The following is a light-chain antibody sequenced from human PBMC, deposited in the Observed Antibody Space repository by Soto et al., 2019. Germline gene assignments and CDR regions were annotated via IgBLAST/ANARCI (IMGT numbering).Light chain of an antibody. CDR2: YNN. J-gene: IGLJ1*01. CDR3: QSYDRSLTGYV. CDR1: SSNVGAGYD. V-gene: IGLV1-40*01. Sequence: QAVLTEPPSVSGAPGQGVSISCTGSSSNVGAGYDVHWYQQFPGTAPKLLIYYNNKRPSGVPDRFSGSKSGTSASLAITGLQAEDEADYYCQSYDRSLTGYVFGTGTKVTVL.